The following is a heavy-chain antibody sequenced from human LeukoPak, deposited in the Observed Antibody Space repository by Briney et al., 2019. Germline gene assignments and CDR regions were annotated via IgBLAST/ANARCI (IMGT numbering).Heavy chain of an antibody. CDR1: GFTFSDYY. CDR3: ASIAIAAPIDY. D-gene: IGHD6-13*01. CDR2: ISSSGSTI. V-gene: IGHV3-11*04. Sequence: GGSLRLSCAASGFTFSDYYMSWIRQAPGKGLEWVSYISSSGSTIYYADSVKGRFTISRDNAKNSLYLQMNSLRAEDTAVYYCASIAIAAPIDYWGQGTLVTASS. J-gene: IGHJ4*02.